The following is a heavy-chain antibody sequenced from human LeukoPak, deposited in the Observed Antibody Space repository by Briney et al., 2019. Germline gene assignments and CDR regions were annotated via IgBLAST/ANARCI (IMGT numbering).Heavy chain of an antibody. V-gene: IGHV3-23*01. CDR3: AKSGRAYGSGSYYNDY. CDR1: GFTFSSYA. CDR2: ISGSGGST. D-gene: IGHD3-10*01. Sequence: GGSLRLSCAASGFTFSSYAMSWARQAPGKGLEWVSAISGSGGSTYYADSVKGRFTISRDNSKNTLYLQMNSLRAEDTAVYYCAKSGRAYGSGSYYNDYWGQGTLVTVSS. J-gene: IGHJ4*02.